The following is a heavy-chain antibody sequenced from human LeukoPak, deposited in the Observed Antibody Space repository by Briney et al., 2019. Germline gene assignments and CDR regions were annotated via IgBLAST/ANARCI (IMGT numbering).Heavy chain of an antibody. J-gene: IGHJ4*02. CDR2: IKQDGSEK. CDR1: GFTLSNFW. D-gene: IGHD5-12*01. CDR3: ARGLRGYSGIDY. V-gene: IGHV3-7*05. Sequence: GGSLRLSCAASGFTLSNFWMNWVRQAPGKGLEWVANIKQDGSEKYYVGSVRGRLTISRDNAKNSLYLQMNSLRAEDTAVYYCARGLRGYSGIDYWGQGTLVTVSS.